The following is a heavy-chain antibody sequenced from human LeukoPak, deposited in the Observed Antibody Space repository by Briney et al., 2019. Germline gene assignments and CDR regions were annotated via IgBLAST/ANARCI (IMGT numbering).Heavy chain of an antibody. D-gene: IGHD3-16*01. CDR1: GFTFSNYG. CDR2: ISSSSNYI. J-gene: IGHJ4*02. Sequence: GGSLRLSCAASGFTFSNYGMNWARQAPGKGLEWVSFISSSSNYIYYADSVKGRFTISRDNAKNSLYLQMNSLRAEDTAVYYCARVRDGLGEYWGQGTLVTVSS. CDR3: ARVRDGLGEY. V-gene: IGHV3-21*06.